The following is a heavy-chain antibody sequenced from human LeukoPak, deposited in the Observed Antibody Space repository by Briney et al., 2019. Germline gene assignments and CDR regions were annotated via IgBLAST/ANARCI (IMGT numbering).Heavy chain of an antibody. J-gene: IGHJ3*02. Sequence: SGTLSLTCAVSGGSISSSNWWSWVRQPPGKGLGWFGEIYHSGSTNYNPSLKSRVTISVDKSKNQFSLKLSSVTAADTAVYYCARGRSPRVVPAANDAFDIWGQGTMVTVSS. V-gene: IGHV4-4*02. CDR3: ARGRSPRVVPAANDAFDI. D-gene: IGHD2-2*01. CDR1: GGSISSSNW. CDR2: IYHSGST.